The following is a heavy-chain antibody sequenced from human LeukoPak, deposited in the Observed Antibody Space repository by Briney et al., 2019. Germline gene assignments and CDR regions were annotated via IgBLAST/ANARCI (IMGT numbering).Heavy chain of an antibody. D-gene: IGHD2-15*01. Sequence: RPGGSLRLSCAVSGLTFSDSRMIWVRQASEKRLEWVAGTAGADDVIQYADSVKGRFTILTDNSKNTVYLQMNSLRADDTALYFCANYIQRHHGMDVWGQGTMVTVSS. CDR1: GLTFSDSR. CDR3: ANYIQRHHGMDV. J-gene: IGHJ6*02. V-gene: IGHV3-23*01. CDR2: TAGADDVI.